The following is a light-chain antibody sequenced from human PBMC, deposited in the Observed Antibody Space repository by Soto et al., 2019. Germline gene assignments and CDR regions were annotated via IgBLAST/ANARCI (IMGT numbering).Light chain of an antibody. Sequence: EIVMTQSPATLSVSPGERATLSCRASQSVSSNLAWYQQKPGQAPRLLNYGASTRATGIPARFSGSGSGTEFTLTISSLQSEDFAVDYCKQYNNWPFPSWTFGQGTKVEIK. J-gene: IGKJ1*01. V-gene: IGKV3-15*01. CDR2: GAS. CDR1: QSVSSN. CDR3: KQYNNWPFPSWT.